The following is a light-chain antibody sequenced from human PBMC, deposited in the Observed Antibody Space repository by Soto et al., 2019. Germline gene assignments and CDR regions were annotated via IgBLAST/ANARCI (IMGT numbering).Light chain of an antibody. CDR2: GAS. V-gene: IGKV3-20*01. CDR1: QSITSSY. CDR3: QQYNNWPRT. Sequence: EIVLTQSPGTLSLSPGERATLSCRASQSITSSYLAWYQQKPGQAPRLLIYGASRRATDIPDRFSGSGSGTDFTLTISRLEPEDFAVYYCQQYNNWPRTFGQGTKVEIK. J-gene: IGKJ1*01.